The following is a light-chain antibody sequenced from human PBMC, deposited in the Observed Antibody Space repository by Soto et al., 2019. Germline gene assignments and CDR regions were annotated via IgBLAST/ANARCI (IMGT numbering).Light chain of an antibody. CDR1: HSVSSSY. J-gene: IGKJ1*01. CDR3: QQYGSSQTWT. CDR2: GAS. V-gene: IGKV3-20*01. Sequence: EHMLTHSLVTLSLSPGERATLSCRASHSVSSSYLAWYQQKPGQAPRLLIYGASSRATGIPDRFSGSGSGTDFTLTISRLEPEDFAVYYCQQYGSSQTWTFGQGTKVDIK.